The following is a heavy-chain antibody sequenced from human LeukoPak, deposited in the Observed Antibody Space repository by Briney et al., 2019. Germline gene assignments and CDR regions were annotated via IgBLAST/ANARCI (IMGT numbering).Heavy chain of an antibody. CDR2: IYYSGST. CDR3: ASGNPTSDCFDI. CDR1: GGSISSSSYY. Sequence: PSETLSLTCTVSGGSISSSSYYWGWIRQPPGKGLEWIGSIYYSGSTYYNPSLKSRVTISVDTSKNQFSLKLSSVTAADTAVYYCASGNPTSDCFDIWGQGTMVTVSS. D-gene: IGHD1-14*01. J-gene: IGHJ3*02. V-gene: IGHV4-39*01.